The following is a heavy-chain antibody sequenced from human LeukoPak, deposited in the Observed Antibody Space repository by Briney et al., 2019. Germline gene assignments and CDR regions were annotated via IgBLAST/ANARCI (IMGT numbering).Heavy chain of an antibody. CDR1: GYTFTSND. D-gene: IGHD5-24*01. J-gene: IGHJ4*02. V-gene: IGHV1-8*01. CDR3: ARGSRRDGYNTLFDY. Sequence: GASVKVSCKASGYTFTSNDINWVRQATGQGLEWMGWMNPNSGNTGYAQKFQGRVTMTRNTSINTAYMDLSSLRSEDTAVYYCARGSRRDGYNTLFDYWGQGTLVTVSS. CDR2: MNPNSGNT.